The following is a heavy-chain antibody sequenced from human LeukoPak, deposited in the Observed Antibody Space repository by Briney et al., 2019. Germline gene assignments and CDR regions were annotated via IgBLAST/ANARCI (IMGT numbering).Heavy chain of an antibody. J-gene: IGHJ4*02. CDR2: INPNNGGT. CDR3: AREHPAGNYLRDPYPFDY. D-gene: IGHD3-10*01. V-gene: IGHV1-2*02. Sequence: ASVKVSCKASGYTFTDYYLHWVRQAPGQGLEWMGWINPNNGGTHFGQMFQGRVTVTRDTSISTAYMDLSGLRSDDTAIYYYAREHPAGNYLRDPYPFDYWGQGTLVTVSS. CDR1: GYTFTDYY.